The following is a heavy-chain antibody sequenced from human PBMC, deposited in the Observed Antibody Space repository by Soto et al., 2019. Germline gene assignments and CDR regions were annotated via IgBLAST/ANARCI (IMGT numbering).Heavy chain of an antibody. D-gene: IGHD5-18*01. CDR3: ARGRQLWLRGYYYYGMDV. V-gene: IGHV1-2*04. Sequence: ASVKVSCKASGYTFTGYYMHWVRQAPGQGLEWMGWINPNSGGTNYAQKFQGWVTMTRDTSISTAYMELSRLRSDDTAVYYCARGRQLWLRGYYYYGMDVWGQGTTVTVYS. J-gene: IGHJ6*02. CDR2: INPNSGGT. CDR1: GYTFTGYY.